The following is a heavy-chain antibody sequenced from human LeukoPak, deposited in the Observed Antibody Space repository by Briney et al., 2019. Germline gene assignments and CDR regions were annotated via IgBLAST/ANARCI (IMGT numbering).Heavy chain of an antibody. CDR1: GFTYSHYG. CDR3: AKDAQRGFDYSNSLEN. V-gene: IGHV3-33*06. J-gene: IGHJ4*02. CDR2: IWPDATEK. Sequence: PGGSLRLPCAASGFTYSHYGMHWVRQAPGKGLEWVAVIWPDATEKYYGDAVKGRFTISRDNSRNTLYLQMNSLRAEDTAVYYCAKDAQRGFDYSNSLENWGQGTLVTVSS. D-gene: IGHD4-11*01.